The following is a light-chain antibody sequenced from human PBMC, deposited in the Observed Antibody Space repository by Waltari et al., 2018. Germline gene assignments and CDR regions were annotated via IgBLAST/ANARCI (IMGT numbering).Light chain of an antibody. CDR1: RSFSTG. CDR2: GAS. Sequence: DIQMSQSPSTLSASVGDRVTITCRASRSFSTGLAWYQQKPGKAPKLLIYGASTLEIGVPSRFSGSGSGKDFSLTIISLQPDDFATYYCQQYATYPRTFGQGTNVEVK. J-gene: IGKJ1*01. CDR3: QQYATYPRT. V-gene: IGKV1-5*03.